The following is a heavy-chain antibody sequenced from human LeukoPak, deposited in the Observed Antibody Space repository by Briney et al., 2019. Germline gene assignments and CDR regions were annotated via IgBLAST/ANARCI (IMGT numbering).Heavy chain of an antibody. D-gene: IGHD1-26*01. CDR2: TYYRSTWYN. J-gene: IGHJ4*02. CDR1: GDSVSSNSAA. V-gene: IGHV6-1*01. Sequence: SQTLSLTCAISGDSVSSNSAAWNWIRQSPSRGLEWLGRTYYRSTWYNDYAASVKSRITINPDTSKNQFSLQLNSVTPEDTAVYYCARAIAERGATIASPFDYWGQGTLVTVSS. CDR3: ARAIAERGATIASPFDY.